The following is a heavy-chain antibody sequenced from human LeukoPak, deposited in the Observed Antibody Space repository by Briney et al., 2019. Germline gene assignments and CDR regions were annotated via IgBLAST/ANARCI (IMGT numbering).Heavy chain of an antibody. Sequence: GGSLRLSCTASGFTFGDYAMSWFRQAPGEGLEWVGFIRSKAYGGTTEYAASVKGRFTISRDDSKSIAYLQMNSLKTEDTAVYYCTRAAEDYYYDSSGYSCWGQGTLVTVSS. CDR1: GFTFGDYA. CDR3: TRAAEDYYYDSSGYSC. CDR2: IRSKAYGGTT. D-gene: IGHD3-22*01. J-gene: IGHJ4*02. V-gene: IGHV3-49*03.